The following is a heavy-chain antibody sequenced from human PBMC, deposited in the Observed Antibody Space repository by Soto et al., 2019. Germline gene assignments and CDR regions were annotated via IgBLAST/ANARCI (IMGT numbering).Heavy chain of an antibody. V-gene: IGHV1-69*06. D-gene: IGHD5-12*01. CDR2: IIPIFGTA. J-gene: IGHJ6*02. Sequence: SVKVSCKASGGTFSSYAISWVRQAPGQGLEWMGGIIPIFGTANYAQKFQGRVTITADKSTSTAYMELSSLRSEDTAVYYCARGDSGYPSYYYYGMDVWGQGTTVTVLL. CDR1: GGTFSSYA. CDR3: ARGDSGYPSYYYYGMDV.